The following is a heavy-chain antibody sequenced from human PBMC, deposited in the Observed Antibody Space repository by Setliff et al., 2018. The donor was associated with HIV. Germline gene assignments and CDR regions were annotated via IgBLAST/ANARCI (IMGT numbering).Heavy chain of an antibody. V-gene: IGHV3-7*01. CDR1: GFIFSSYW. CDR2: IKQGGSEK. D-gene: IGHD5-18*01. CDR3: ARVADGYNSYFDY. J-gene: IGHJ4*02. Sequence: GGSLRLSCTASGFIFSSYWMSWVRQAPGKGLEWVANIKQGGSEKYYVDSVKGRFTMSRDNAKNSLFLQMHSLGAEDTAVYYCARVADGYNSYFDYWGQGTVVTVSS.